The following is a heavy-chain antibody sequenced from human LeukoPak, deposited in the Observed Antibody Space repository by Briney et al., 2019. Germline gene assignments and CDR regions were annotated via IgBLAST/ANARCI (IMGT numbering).Heavy chain of an antibody. CDR3: AKPKGCYDTSDYGGAIFNY. CDR1: GFTFSSYG. Sequence: PGRSLRLSCAASGFTFSSYGMHWVRQAPGKGLEWVAVISYDGSNKYYADSVKGRFTISRDNSKNTLYLQMNSLRAEDTAGYYCAKPKGCYDTSDYGGAIFNYWGQGSLFTVYS. CDR2: ISYDGSNK. D-gene: IGHD3-22*01. J-gene: IGHJ4*02. V-gene: IGHV3-30*18.